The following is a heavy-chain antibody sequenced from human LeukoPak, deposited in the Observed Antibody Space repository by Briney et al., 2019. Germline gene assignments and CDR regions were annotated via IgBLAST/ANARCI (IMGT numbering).Heavy chain of an antibody. Sequence: PGGSLRLSCAASGFTFSSYAMSWVRRAPGKGLEWVSAISGSGGSTYYADSVKGRFTISRDNSKNTLYLQMNSLRAEDTAVYYCAKMGYCSSTSCYWSDYWGQGTLVTVSS. CDR2: ISGSGGST. J-gene: IGHJ4*02. V-gene: IGHV3-23*01. D-gene: IGHD2-2*01. CDR3: AKMGYCSSTSCYWSDY. CDR1: GFTFSSYA.